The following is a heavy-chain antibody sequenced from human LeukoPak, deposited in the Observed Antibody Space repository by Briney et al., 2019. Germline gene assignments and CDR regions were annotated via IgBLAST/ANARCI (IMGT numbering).Heavy chain of an antibody. V-gene: IGHV4-59*12. J-gene: IGHJ4*02. D-gene: IGHD1-26*01. CDR2: IYDSGST. Sequence: SETLSLTCTVSGGSINSYYWSWIRQPPGKGLEWIGYIYDSGSTNYNPSLKSRVTISVDTSKNQFSLKLSSVTAADTAVYYCARRRVLGRPYYFDYWGQGTLVTVSS. CDR1: GGSINSYY. CDR3: ARRRVLGRPYYFDY.